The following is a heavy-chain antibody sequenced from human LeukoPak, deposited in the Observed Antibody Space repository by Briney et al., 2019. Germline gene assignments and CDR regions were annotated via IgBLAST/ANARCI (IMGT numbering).Heavy chain of an antibody. CDR2: MNPNSGNT. CDR3: ARGCPGTSCLNVDMDV. D-gene: IGHD2-2*01. CDR1: GYTFTSYD. J-gene: IGHJ6*03. V-gene: IGHV1-8*03. Sequence: GASVKVSCKASGYTFTSYDINWVRQATGQGLEWRGWMNPNSGNTGYAQKFRGRVTITRNTSISTAYMELSSLRSEDTAVYYCARGCPGTSCLNVDMDVWGKGTTVTVSS.